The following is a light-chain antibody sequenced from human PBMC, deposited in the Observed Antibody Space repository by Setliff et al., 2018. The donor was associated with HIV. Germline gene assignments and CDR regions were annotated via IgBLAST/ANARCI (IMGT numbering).Light chain of an antibody. CDR1: QSVSSSY. J-gene: IGKJ1*01. Sequence: EIVLTQSPGTLSLSPGERAILSCRASQSVSSSYLAWYQQKPGQAPRLLIHGAFSRATGIPGRLSGSGSGTDFTLTISRLDPEDFAVYFCQQYGSSPPTFGQGTKVDIK. V-gene: IGKV3-20*01. CDR2: GAF. CDR3: QQYGSSPPT.